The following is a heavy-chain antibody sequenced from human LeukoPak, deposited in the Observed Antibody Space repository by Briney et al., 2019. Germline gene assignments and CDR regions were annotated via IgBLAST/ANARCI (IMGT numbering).Heavy chain of an antibody. J-gene: IGHJ4*02. CDR1: GGSFSGYY. CDR3: ARGNSQRWLQFRY. D-gene: IGHD5-24*01. V-gene: IGHV4-34*01. CDR2: INHSGST. Sequence: SETLSLTCAVYGGSFSGYYWSWIRQPPGKGPEWIGEINHSGSTNYNPSLKSRVTTSVDTSKNQFSLKLSSVTAADTAVYYCARGNSQRWLQFRYWGQGTLVTVSS.